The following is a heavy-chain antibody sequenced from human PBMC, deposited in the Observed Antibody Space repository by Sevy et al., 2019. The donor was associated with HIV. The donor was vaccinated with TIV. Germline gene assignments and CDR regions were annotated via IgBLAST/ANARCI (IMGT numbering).Heavy chain of an antibody. Sequence: GESLKISCAASGFTFSTYSMSWVRQAPGKGLEWVSYISGFNNYIYYADSLRGRFTISRDNAKNSLYLQMNNLGAEDTAVYYCARGASSGWDYFDYWGQGTLVTVSS. CDR2: ISGFNNYI. V-gene: IGHV3-21*01. D-gene: IGHD6-19*01. CDR1: GFTFSTYS. J-gene: IGHJ4*02. CDR3: ARGASSGWDYFDY.